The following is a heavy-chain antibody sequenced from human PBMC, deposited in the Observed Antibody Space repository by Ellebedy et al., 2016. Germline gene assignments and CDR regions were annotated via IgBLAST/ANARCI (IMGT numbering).Heavy chain of an antibody. V-gene: IGHV3-21*01. CDR1: GFTFSDYY. CDR3: ARASDCSGGSCYFDY. Sequence: GESLKISCAASGFTFSDYYMSWVRQAPGKGLEWVSSISSSSSYIYYAESVKGRFTISRDNAKNSLYLQMNSLRVEDTALYYCARASDCSGGSCYFDYWGQGTLVTVSS. D-gene: IGHD2-15*01. J-gene: IGHJ4*02. CDR2: ISSSSSYI.